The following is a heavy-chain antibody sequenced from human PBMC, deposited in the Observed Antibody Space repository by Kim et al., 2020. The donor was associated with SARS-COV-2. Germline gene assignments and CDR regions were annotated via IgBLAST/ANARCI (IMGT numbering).Heavy chain of an antibody. V-gene: IGHV3-53*01. Sequence: GGSLRLSCAASGFTVSSNYMSWVRQAPGKGLEWVSVIYSGGSTYYADSVKGRFTISRDNSKNTLYLQMNSLRAEDTAVYYCARVRGYSYGFDYWGQGTLVTVSS. CDR3: ARVRGYSYGFDY. J-gene: IGHJ4*02. CDR1: GFTVSSNY. CDR2: IYSGGST. D-gene: IGHD5-18*01.